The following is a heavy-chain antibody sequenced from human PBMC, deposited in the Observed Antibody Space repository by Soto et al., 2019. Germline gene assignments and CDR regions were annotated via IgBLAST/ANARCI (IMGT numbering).Heavy chain of an antibody. CDR1: GFTFSAYW. Sequence: GGSLRLSCAVSGFTFSAYWMHWVRKVPGKGLTWVSRISDDGSTATYADSVKGRFVISRDNAKNSLYLEMNTLRADDSGLYYCARGPRVSSTGTGAHWGRGTLVTVSS. CDR3: ARGPRVSSTGTGAH. J-gene: IGHJ4*02. CDR2: ISDDGSTA. V-gene: IGHV3-74*01. D-gene: IGHD1-1*01.